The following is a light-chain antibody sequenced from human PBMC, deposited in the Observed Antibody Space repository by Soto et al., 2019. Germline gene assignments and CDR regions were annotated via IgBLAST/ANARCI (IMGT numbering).Light chain of an antibody. CDR3: QQYVHSRWT. V-gene: IGKV3-20*01. J-gene: IGKJ1*01. CDR1: QSVSSSY. CDR2: GAS. Sequence: EFVLTQSPGTLSLSPGERATLSCRASQSVSSSYLAWYKQKPGQAPRLLIYGASSRATGIPERFSGSGSGTDFALTVSRLEPEDFALYYCQQYVHSRWTFGQGTKVEIK.